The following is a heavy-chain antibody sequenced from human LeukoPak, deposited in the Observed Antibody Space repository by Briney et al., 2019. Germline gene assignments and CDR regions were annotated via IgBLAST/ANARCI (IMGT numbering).Heavy chain of an antibody. CDR2: IYYSGST. V-gene: IGHV4-39*01. D-gene: IGHD3-22*01. J-gene: IGHJ4*02. CDR3: ARNPVNIVVVMMYYFDY. CDR1: GGSISSSSYY. Sequence: PSETLSLTCTVSGGSISSSSYYWGWIRQPPGKGLEWIGSIYYSGSTYYNPSLKSRVTISVDTSKNQFSLKLSSVTAADTAVYYCARNPVNIVVVMMYYFDYWGQGTLVTVSS.